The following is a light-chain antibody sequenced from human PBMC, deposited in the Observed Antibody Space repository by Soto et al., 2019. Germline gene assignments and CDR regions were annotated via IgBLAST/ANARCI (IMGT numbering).Light chain of an antibody. V-gene: IGKV3-15*01. J-gene: IGKJ4*01. CDR3: QQYNYWPVT. Sequence: EIVMTQSPATLAVSPGETTRLSCRASQSINSDVAWYQQKLGQTPRLLIHGASTRATGIAARFSGSGSGTEFTLTISGLQSEDFATYYCQQYNYWPVTFGGGTNVEIK. CDR1: QSINSD. CDR2: GAS.